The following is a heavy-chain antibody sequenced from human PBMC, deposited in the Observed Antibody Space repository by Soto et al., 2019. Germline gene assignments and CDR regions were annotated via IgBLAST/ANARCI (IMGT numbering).Heavy chain of an antibody. Sequence: QVQLQQWGAGLLKPSETLSLTCAVYGGSFSGYYWSWIRQPPAKGLEWIGEINHSGSTNYKPSLKSRATISVETSKDQFSLELSSVTDAETAGYYCARGGAARDYFDDWGQGTLVTVSS. D-gene: IGHD6-25*01. J-gene: IGHJ4*02. V-gene: IGHV4-34*01. CDR3: ARGGAARDYFDD. CDR1: GGSFSGYY. CDR2: INHSGST.